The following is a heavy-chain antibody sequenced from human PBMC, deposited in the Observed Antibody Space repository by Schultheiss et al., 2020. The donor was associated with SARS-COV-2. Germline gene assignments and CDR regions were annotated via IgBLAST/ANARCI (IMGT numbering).Heavy chain of an antibody. CDR3: ARTSKEGYYYDYYYMDV. D-gene: IGHD5-12*01. J-gene: IGHJ6*03. CDR2: INHSGST. Sequence: SQTLSLTCAVYGGSFSGYYWSWIRQPPGKGLEWIGEINHSGSTNYNPSLKSRVTISVDTSKNQFSLKLSSVTAADTAVYYCARTSKEGYYYDYYYMDVWGKGTTVTVSS. CDR1: GGSFSGYY. V-gene: IGHV4-34*01.